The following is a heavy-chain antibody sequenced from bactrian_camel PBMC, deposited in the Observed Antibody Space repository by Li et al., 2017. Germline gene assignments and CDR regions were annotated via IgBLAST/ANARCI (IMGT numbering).Heavy chain of an antibody. D-gene: IGHD3*01. CDR1: GITYRDPC. CDR2: IDSDGST. Sequence: QLVESGGGSVQNGGSLRLSCEGSGITYRDPCMGWFRQLPGKEREGVATIDSDGSTNYANFVQGRFTISHDRTKNTISLRMSNLTPEDTAVYYCAAQERCRMTTVERIDPTDYEYWGQGTQVTVS. J-gene: IGHJ4*01. CDR3: AAQERCRMTTVERIDPTDYEY. V-gene: IGHV3S53*01.